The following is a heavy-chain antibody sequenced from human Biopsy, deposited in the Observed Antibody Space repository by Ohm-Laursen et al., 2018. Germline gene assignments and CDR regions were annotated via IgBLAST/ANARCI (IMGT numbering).Heavy chain of an antibody. Sequence: GASVKVSRKASGYSFTSYYMHWVRQAPGQGIEWMGMINPSGSTTSYPQIFQGRVTMTRDTSKSTVYMELSSLRSADTAVYFCARNTGWYGDLYYFDYWGQGTLVTVSS. CDR2: INPSGSTT. CDR3: ARNTGWYGDLYYFDY. CDR1: GYSFTSYY. D-gene: IGHD6-19*01. J-gene: IGHJ4*02. V-gene: IGHV1-46*01.